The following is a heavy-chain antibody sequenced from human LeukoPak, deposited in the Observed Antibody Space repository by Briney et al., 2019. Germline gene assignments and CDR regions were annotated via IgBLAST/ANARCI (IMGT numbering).Heavy chain of an antibody. D-gene: IGHD2-2*01. CDR1: GYSFTSYW. CDR2: FYPGDLDT. J-gene: IGHJ4*02. CDR3: ARLLGGLPAAGSY. V-gene: IGHV5-51*01. Sequence: GESLKFSCKGSGYSFTSYWIGWVRQMPGKGLEGMGIFYPGDLDTRYSPSFQGMVTISADKSISTAYLQWSSLKASDTAMYYCARLLGGLPAAGSYWGQGTLVTVSS.